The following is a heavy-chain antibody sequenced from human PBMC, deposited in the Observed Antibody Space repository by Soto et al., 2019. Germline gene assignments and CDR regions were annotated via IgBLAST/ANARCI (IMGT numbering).Heavy chain of an antibody. Sequence: SETLSLTCTVSGGSISTYYCNWIRQSAGKGLEWIGRIDTSGSTNYNPSLKSRVTLSIDTSENQFSLKLNSMTAADTAVYYCARQRVLPAQYFFDYWGQGTLVTVSS. CDR2: IDTSGST. CDR1: GGSISTYY. D-gene: IGHD6-13*01. CDR3: ARQRVLPAQYFFDY. J-gene: IGHJ4*02. V-gene: IGHV4-4*07.